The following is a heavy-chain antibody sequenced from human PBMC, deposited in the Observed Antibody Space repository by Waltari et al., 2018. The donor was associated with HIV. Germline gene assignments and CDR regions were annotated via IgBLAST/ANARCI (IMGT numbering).Heavy chain of an antibody. Sequence: QVQLVESGGGVVQPGRSLRLSCAASGFTFSSYGMHWVRQAPGKGLEWVAVISYDGSNKYYTDSVKGGFTISRDNSKNSLYLQMNSLRAEDTAVYYCAKGWTPRYFDYWGQGTLVTVSS. D-gene: IGHD1-1*01. CDR3: AKGWTPRYFDY. CDR2: ISYDGSNK. CDR1: GFTFSSYG. J-gene: IGHJ4*02. V-gene: IGHV3-30*18.